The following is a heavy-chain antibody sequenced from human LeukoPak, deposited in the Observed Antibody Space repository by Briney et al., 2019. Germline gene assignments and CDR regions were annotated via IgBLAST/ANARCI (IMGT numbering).Heavy chain of an antibody. CDR1: GFTFSSYW. Sequence: GGSLRLSCAAFGFTFSSYWMHWVRQAPGKGLVWVSRINSDGSSTSYADSVKGRFTISRDNAKNTLYLQMNSLRAEDTAVYYCARARSYYYDSSGYPYWGQGTLVTVSS. V-gene: IGHV3-74*01. CDR2: INSDGSST. D-gene: IGHD3-22*01. CDR3: ARARSYYYDSSGYPY. J-gene: IGHJ4*02.